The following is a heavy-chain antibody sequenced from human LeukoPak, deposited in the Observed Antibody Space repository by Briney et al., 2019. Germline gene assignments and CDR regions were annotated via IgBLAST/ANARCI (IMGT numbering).Heavy chain of an antibody. D-gene: IGHD6-19*01. V-gene: IGHV3-23*01. CDR3: AKGYSSGWANWLDP. CDR1: GFTFSSYA. CDR2: ISGSGSGT. Sequence: GGSLRLSCVASGFTFSSYAMTWVRQAPGKGLEWVSGISGSGSGTYYADSVKGRFTISRDNSKNTLYLQLNSLRAEDTAVYYCAKGYSSGWANWLDPWGQGTLVTLSS. J-gene: IGHJ5*02.